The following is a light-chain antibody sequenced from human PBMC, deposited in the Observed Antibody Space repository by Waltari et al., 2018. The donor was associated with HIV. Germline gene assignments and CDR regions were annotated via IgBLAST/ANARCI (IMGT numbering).Light chain of an antibody. CDR2: GAS. Sequence: ELVFTPPPGPLSSSPGERATLPCRASQSVSSSYLAWYQQKPGQAPRLLIYGASSRATGIPDRFSGSGSGTDFTLTISRLEPEDFAMYFCQQYGSSPTWTFGQGTKVEIK. CDR3: QQYGSSPTWT. J-gene: IGKJ1*01. CDR1: QSVSSSY. V-gene: IGKV3-20*01.